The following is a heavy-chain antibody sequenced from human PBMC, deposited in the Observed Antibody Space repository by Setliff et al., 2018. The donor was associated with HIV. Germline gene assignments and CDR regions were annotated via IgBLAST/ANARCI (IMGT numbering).Heavy chain of an antibody. Sequence: PSETLSLTCAVSGVSITSATYYWSWIRHSPGKGLEWIGYIDYSGSAFYNPSLKSRLTISRDTSKNQFSLRVKSVTAADTAVYYCAREGKTALVTKYFDYWGQGTLVTVSS. CDR1: GVSITSATYY. CDR2: IDYSGSA. CDR3: AREGKTALVTKYFDY. J-gene: IGHJ4*02. D-gene: IGHD5-18*01. V-gene: IGHV4-31*02.